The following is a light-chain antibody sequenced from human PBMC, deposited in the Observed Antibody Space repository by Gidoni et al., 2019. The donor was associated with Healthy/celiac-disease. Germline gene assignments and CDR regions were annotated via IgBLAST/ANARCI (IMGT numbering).Light chain of an antibody. J-gene: IGKJ4*01. V-gene: IGKV4-1*01. CDR2: WAS. CDR3: QQYFSTWPLT. Sequence: DIVMTQSPDSLAVSLGERATINCRSSQTVLYRSDNKNYLAWYQQKPGQPPKLLIYWASTRESGVPDRFSGSGSGTDFTLTISSLQAEDVAVYYCQQYFSTWPLTFGGGTKVEIK. CDR1: QTVLYRSDNKNY.